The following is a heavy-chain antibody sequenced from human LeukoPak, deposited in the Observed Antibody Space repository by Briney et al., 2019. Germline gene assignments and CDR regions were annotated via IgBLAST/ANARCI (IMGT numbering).Heavy chain of an antibody. D-gene: IGHD3-10*01. J-gene: IGHJ4*02. CDR2: IYPDSGGT. V-gene: IGHV1-2*02. CDR3: ARGRSDYYLDS. CDR1: GYTFTDYY. Sequence: GASVKVSCKASGYTFTDYYMHWVRQAPGHGPEWMGWIYPDSGGTNSAQKFQSRVTMTRDTSISTAYMGLSRLTSDDTAVYYCARGRSDYYLDSWGQGTLVTVSS.